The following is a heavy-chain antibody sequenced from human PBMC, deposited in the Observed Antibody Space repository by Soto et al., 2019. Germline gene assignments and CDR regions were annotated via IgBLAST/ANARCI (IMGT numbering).Heavy chain of an antibody. J-gene: IGHJ3*02. V-gene: IGHV3-21*01. CDR1: ELTFGNIN. CDR3: VRESYPAKAFDI. Sequence: EVQLVESGGGLVKPGRSWGPSVPASELTFGNINITGFGKAPGKGLEWVSSITSRSIDMYYADSVKGRFTISRDDAKNSLSLQMNGLRAEDTAVYFCVRESYPAKAFDIWGQGTMVTVSS. D-gene: IGHD2-2*01. CDR2: ITSRSIDM.